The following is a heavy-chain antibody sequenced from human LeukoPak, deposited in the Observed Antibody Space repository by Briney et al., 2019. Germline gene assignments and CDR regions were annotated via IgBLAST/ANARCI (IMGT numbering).Heavy chain of an antibody. Sequence: SETLSLTCAVCGESFKDYYWNWIRQPPGKGLEWIGEINHGGSSNYNPSLKSRVTISVDTSKNQFSLKLSSVTAADTAVYYCARSGTYQHSSSYDYWGQGTLVTVSS. J-gene: IGHJ4*02. V-gene: IGHV4-34*01. CDR3: ARSGTYQHSSSYDY. CDR1: GESFKDYY. D-gene: IGHD6-13*01. CDR2: INHGGSS.